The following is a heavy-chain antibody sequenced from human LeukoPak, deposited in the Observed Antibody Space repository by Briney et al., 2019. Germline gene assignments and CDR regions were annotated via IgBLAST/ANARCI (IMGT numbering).Heavy chain of an antibody. CDR1: GGSISSSSYY. D-gene: IGHD4-17*01. Sequence: SETLSLTCTVSGGSISSSSYYWGWIRQPPGKGLEWIGEINHSGSTNYNSSLKSRVTISVDTSKNQFSLKLSSVTAADTAVYYCARFGRKMTAVKRGPNWFDPWGQGTLVTVSS. CDR3: ARFGRKMTAVKRGPNWFDP. V-gene: IGHV4-39*07. CDR2: INHSGST. J-gene: IGHJ5*02.